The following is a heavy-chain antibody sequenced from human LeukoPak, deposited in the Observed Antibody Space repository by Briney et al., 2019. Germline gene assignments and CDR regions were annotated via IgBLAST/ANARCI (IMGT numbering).Heavy chain of an antibody. J-gene: IGHJ4*02. Sequence: GASLRLSCAASGFTFSNYAMSWVRQAPGKGLEWVSAITGSGGNTYYADSVKGRFTISRDNSKNTLYPQMNSLRAEDTAVYYCAKWGDFDVLTGYYVPDFWGQGTLVTVSS. D-gene: IGHD3-9*01. CDR2: ITGSGGNT. V-gene: IGHV3-23*01. CDR3: AKWGDFDVLTGYYVPDF. CDR1: GFTFSNYA.